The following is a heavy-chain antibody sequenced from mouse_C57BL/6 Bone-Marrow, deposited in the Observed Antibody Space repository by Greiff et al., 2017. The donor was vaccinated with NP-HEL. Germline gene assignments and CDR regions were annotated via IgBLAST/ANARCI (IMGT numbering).Heavy chain of an antibody. V-gene: IGHV2-2*01. CDR3: ARREGITTPWFAD. D-gene: IGHD1-1*01. Sequence: VKLMESGPGLVQPSQSLSITCTVSGFSLTSYGVHWVRQSPGKGLEWLGVIWSGGSTDYNAAFISRLSISKDNSKSQVFFKMNSLQADDTAIYYCARREGITTPWFADWGKGTLVTVSA. CDR1: GFSLTSYG. J-gene: IGHJ3*01. CDR2: IWSGGST.